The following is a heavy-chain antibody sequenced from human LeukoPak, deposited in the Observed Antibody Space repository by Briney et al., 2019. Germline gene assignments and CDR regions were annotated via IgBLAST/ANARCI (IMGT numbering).Heavy chain of an antibody. CDR1: GGSISSGSYY. V-gene: IGHV4-61*02. CDR3: ATSLYDFWSGYCEGIFDY. CDR2: IYTSGST. D-gene: IGHD3-3*01. Sequence: SQTLSLTCTVSGGSISSGSYYWSWIRQPAGKGLEWIGRIYTSGSTNYNPSLKSRVTISVDTSKNQFSLKLSSVTAADTAVYYCATSLYDFWSGYCEGIFDYWGQGTLVTVSS. J-gene: IGHJ4*02.